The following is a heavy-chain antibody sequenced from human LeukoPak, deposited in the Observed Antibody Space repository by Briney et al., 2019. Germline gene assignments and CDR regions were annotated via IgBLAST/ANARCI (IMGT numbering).Heavy chain of an antibody. CDR1: GGTFSSYA. CDR2: IIPIFGTA. D-gene: IGHD4-17*01. CDR3: AREPSLYGDLLHFDY. Sequence: SVKVSCKASGGTFSSYAISWVRQAPGQGLEWMGGIIPIFGTANYAQKFQGRVTITTDESTSTAYMELRSLRSDDTAVYYCAREPSLYGDLLHFDYWGQGTLVTVSS. V-gene: IGHV1-69*05. J-gene: IGHJ4*02.